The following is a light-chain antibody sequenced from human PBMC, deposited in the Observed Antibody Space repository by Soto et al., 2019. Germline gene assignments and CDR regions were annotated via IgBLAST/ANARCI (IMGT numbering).Light chain of an antibody. CDR2: GAT. Sequence: DIQMTQTPSSLSASLGDRVTITCRASQGISNYVAWYQQKPGKVPKLLISGATTLQPGVPSRFSGTVYGTHFTLTISSLQPEDVATYYCQKYNTAPLTFGGGTKVDIK. J-gene: IGKJ4*01. CDR1: QGISNY. V-gene: IGKV1-27*01. CDR3: QKYNTAPLT.